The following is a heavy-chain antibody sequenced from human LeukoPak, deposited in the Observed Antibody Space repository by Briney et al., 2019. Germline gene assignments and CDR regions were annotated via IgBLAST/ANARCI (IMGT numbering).Heavy chain of an antibody. D-gene: IGHD3-22*01. CDR3: ARDLLDSSGFDI. CDR2: INHSGST. J-gene: IGHJ3*02. V-gene: IGHV4-34*01. CDR1: GGSFSGYY. Sequence: SETLSLTCAVYGGSFSGYYWSWIRQPPGKGLEWIGEINHSGSTNYNPSLKSRVTISVDTSKNQFSLKLSSVTAADTAVYYCARDLLDSSGFDIWGQGTMVTVSS.